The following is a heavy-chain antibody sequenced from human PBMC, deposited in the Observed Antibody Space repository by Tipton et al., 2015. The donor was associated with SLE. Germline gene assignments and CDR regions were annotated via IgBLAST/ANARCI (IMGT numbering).Heavy chain of an antibody. J-gene: IGHJ6*04. CDR1: GFIVTHNY. D-gene: IGHD3-3*01. CDR2: IYTDGTT. Sequence: SLRLSCAASGFIVTHNYISWVRQAPGKVLEWVSLIYTDGTTYYADSAKGRFSISRDNSKNTLYLQMNSLKAEDTAVYYCARGMGSSGSFGLLDVWGKRATVTVTS. V-gene: IGHV3-53*05. CDR3: ARGMGSSGSFGLLDV.